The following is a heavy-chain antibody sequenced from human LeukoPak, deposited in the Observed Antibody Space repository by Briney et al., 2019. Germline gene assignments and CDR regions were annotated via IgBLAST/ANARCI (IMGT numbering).Heavy chain of an antibody. Sequence: ASVKVSCKASGYTFTGYYMHWVRQAPGQGLEWMGWINPNSGGTNYAQKFQGRVTMTRDTSISTAYMELRSLRSDDTAVYYCARDHYYGSGSQNWFDPWGQGTLVTVSS. J-gene: IGHJ5*02. CDR2: INPNSGGT. V-gene: IGHV1-2*02. D-gene: IGHD3-10*01. CDR3: ARDHYYGSGSQNWFDP. CDR1: GYTFTGYY.